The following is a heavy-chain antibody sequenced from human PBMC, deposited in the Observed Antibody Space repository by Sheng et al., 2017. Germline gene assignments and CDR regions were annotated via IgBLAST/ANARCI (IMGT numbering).Heavy chain of an antibody. Sequence: QVQLVQSGAEVKKPGSSVKVSCRASGGTFSSNGISWVRQAPGQGLEWMGGIIPIFGTANYAQKFQGRVTNTADESTSTAYMELSSLRSDDTAVYYCARSGITMMAMDVWGQGTTVTVSS. CDR3: ARSGITMMAMDV. D-gene: IGHD3-22*01. V-gene: IGHV1-69*13. CDR2: IIPIFGTA. J-gene: IGHJ6*02. CDR1: GGTFSSNG.